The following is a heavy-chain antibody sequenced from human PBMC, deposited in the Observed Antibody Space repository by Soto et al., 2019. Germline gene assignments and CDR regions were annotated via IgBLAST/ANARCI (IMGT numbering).Heavy chain of an antibody. J-gene: IGHJ5*02. Sequence: ASVKVSCKASGYTFINFDISWFRQAAGQGLEWLGWMNPGSGRTGYASKFQGRVAMTRDASTGTSHLELSSLTSDDTAVYYCARMASAGTLNWFDPWGQGTMVTASS. D-gene: IGHD6-13*01. CDR3: ARMASAGTLNWFDP. V-gene: IGHV1-8*02. CDR1: GYTFINFD. CDR2: MNPGSGRT.